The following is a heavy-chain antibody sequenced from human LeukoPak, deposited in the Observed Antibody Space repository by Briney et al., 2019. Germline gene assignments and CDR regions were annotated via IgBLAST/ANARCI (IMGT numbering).Heavy chain of an antibody. CDR2: VSGDGHRT. CDR3: AKEQDNLLLLPHFDS. J-gene: IGHJ4*02. CDR1: GFTFNNYA. D-gene: IGHD1-14*01. V-gene: IGHV3-23*01. Sequence: GGSLRLSCAASGFTFNNYAMNWVRQAPGKGLQWVSAVSGDGHRTFYADSVKGRFTIFRDNSMNTLSLQMNSLRVEDTAVYYCAKEQDNLLLLPHFDSWGQGILVTVSA.